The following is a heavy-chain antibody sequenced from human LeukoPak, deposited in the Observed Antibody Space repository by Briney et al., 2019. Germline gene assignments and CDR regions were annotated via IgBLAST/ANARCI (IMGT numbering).Heavy chain of an antibody. V-gene: IGHV3-23*01. D-gene: IGHD6-13*01. J-gene: IGHJ4*02. CDR2: ISDSGGST. CDR3: ARTRGGSAAHPFDY. CDR1: GFTFSSCA. Sequence: GGSLRLSCAASGFTFSSCAMSWVRQTPGKGLEWASGISDSGGSTYYADSVKGRFTISRDNSKNTLYLQMNNLRAEDTALYYCARTRGGSAAHPFDYWGQGALVTVSS.